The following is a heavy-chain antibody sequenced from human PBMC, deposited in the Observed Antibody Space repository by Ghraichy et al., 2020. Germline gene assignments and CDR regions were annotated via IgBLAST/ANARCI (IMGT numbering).Heavy chain of an antibody. CDR1: GFSFSGYS. D-gene: IGHD2-2*01. V-gene: IGHV3-48*02. J-gene: IGHJ6*02. CDR2: ITSSSRTK. CDR3: ARGSRVVRFYYYDGMDV. Sequence: GSLRLSCVGSGFSFSGYSMNWVRQSPGKGLEWVSSITSSSRTKSYADSVQGRFTISRDNVQNSMYLQMNSLRDEDTAVYYCARGSRVVRFYYYDGMDVWGQGTTVTVSS.